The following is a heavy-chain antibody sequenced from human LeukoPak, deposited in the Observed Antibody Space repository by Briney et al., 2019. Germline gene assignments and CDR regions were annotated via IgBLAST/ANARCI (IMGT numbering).Heavy chain of an antibody. D-gene: IGHD3-22*01. V-gene: IGHV4-34*01. CDR3: ARGLTYYYDSTSYAFDS. CDR1: GGSFSDFY. J-gene: IGHJ4*02. Sequence: KPSETLSLTCTVNGGSFSDFYWGWIRQAPGKGLEWIGEINHRGITNYAPSLKSRVTISVDTSKSQFSLNVTSVTAADTAVYFCARGLTYYYDSTSYAFDSWGQGALVTVSS. CDR2: INHRGIT.